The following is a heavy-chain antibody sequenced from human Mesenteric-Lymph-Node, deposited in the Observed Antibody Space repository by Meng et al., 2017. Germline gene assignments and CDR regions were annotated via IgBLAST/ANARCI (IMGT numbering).Heavy chain of an antibody. V-gene: IGHV1-46*01. CDR3: ATGSIAAAKTKTGWFAP. D-gene: IGHD6-13*01. J-gene: IGHJ5*02. CDR2: IIPLGGGT. CDR1: GYTFTSYY. Sequence: ASVKVSCKTSGYTFTSYYLHWVRQAPGQGLEWMGIIIPLGGGTNYAQKFQGRITLTRDTSTSTVYMELSSLRSEDTAVYYCATGSIAAAKTKTGWFAPWGPGTRVNGAS.